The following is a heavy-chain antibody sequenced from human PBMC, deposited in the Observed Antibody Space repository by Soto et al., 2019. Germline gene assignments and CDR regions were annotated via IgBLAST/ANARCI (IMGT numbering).Heavy chain of an antibody. CDR2: IYYSGST. D-gene: IGHD3-10*01. J-gene: IGHJ3*02. Sequence: PSETLSLTCTVSDGSISSSSYYWGWIRQPPGKGLEWIGSIYYSGSTYYNPSLKSRVTISVDTSKNQFYLKLSSVTAADTAVYYCASEASRVRAFDIWGQGTMVTVSS. CDR1: DGSISSSSYY. CDR3: ASEASRVRAFDI. V-gene: IGHV4-39*01.